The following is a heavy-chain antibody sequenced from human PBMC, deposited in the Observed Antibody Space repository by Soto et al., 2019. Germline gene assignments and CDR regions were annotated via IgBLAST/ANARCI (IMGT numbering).Heavy chain of an antibody. D-gene: IGHD6-13*01. J-gene: IGHJ4*02. CDR3: AKDHYGIAAAGNGVDY. CDR1: GFTFSSYA. CDR2: ISGSGGST. V-gene: IGHV3-23*01. Sequence: GGSLRLSCAASGFTFSSYAMSWVRQAPGKGLEWVSAISGSGGSTYYADSVKGRFTISRDNSKNTLYLQMYSLRAEDTAVYYCAKDHYGIAAAGNGVDYWGQGTLVTVSS.